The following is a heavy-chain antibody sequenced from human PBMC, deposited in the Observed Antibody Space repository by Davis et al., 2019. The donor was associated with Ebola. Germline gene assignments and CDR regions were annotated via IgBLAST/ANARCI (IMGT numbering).Heavy chain of an antibody. CDR1: GGSISSYY. J-gene: IGHJ4*02. V-gene: IGHV4-59*08. CDR3: ASASYVRGSSGYLGY. Sequence: GSLRLSCTVPGGSISSYYWTWIRQPPGKGLEWIGYIYYSGSTNYNPSLKSRVTISVDTSKNQFSLKRNSVTAADTAVYYFASASYVRGSSGYLGYWGQGTLVTVSS. CDR2: IYYSGST. D-gene: IGHD3-22*01.